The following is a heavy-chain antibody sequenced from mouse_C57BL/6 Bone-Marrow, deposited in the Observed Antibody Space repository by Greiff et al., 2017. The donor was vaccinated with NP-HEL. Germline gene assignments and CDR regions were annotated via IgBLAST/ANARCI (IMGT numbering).Heavy chain of an antibody. CDR2: ILPGSGST. D-gene: IGHD2-4*01. Sequence: VQLQQSGAELMKPGASVKLSCKATGYTFTGYWIEWVKQRPGHGLEWIGEILPGSGSTNYIEKFKGKATFTADTSSNTAYMQLSSLTTEDSAIYYGARHEYDGGAWFAYWGQGTLVTVSA. J-gene: IGHJ3*01. CDR3: ARHEYDGGAWFAY. CDR1: GYTFTGYW. V-gene: IGHV1-9*01.